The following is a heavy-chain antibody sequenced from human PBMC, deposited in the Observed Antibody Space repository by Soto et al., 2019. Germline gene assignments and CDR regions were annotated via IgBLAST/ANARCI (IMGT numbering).Heavy chain of an antibody. CDR2: IKQDGSEK. J-gene: IGHJ4*02. CDR1: GFTFSSYW. V-gene: IGHV3-7*01. Sequence: LRLSCAASGFTFSSYWMSWVRQAPGKGLEWVANIKQDGSEKYYVDSVKGRFTISRDNAKNSLYLQMNSLRAEDTAVYYCARAVSYGSGSYYHDYWGQGTLVTV. CDR3: ARAVSYGSGSYYHDY. D-gene: IGHD3-10*01.